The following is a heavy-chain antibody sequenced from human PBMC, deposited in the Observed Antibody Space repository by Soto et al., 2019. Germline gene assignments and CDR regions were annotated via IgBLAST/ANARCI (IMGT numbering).Heavy chain of an antibody. CDR3: ASADTAYSGSWYRH. Sequence: AAVEVSHQACGYTFTSYYMQWVRQAPGQRLEWMGLINLSGGSTSYVQKFQGRVSITRQTFTSTVYLELIILRSGDTAGYYCASADTAYSGSWYRHWGQGILVTVSS. CDR1: GYTFTSYY. V-gene: IGHV1-46*01. CDR2: INLSGGST. J-gene: IGHJ1*01. D-gene: IGHD6-13*01.